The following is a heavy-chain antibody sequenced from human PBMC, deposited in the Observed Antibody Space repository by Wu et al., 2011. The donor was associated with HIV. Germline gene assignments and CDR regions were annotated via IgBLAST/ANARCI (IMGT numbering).Heavy chain of an antibody. D-gene: IGHD2-21*01. J-gene: IGHJ4*02. CDR2: ISGFNGDT. CDR1: GYIFSSYG. CDR3: ARDFGGDEEY. Sequence: QVQLVQSGTEVKKPGASVKVSCKASGYIFSSYGISWVRQAPGQGLEWMGWISGFNGDTNYAQKVSGRVTMTTDKSTSTAYMELRSLRSEDTAVYYCARDFGGDEEYWGQGTLVTVSS. V-gene: IGHV1-18*01.